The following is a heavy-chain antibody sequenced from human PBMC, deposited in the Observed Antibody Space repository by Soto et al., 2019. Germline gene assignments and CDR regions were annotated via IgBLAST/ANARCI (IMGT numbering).Heavy chain of an antibody. V-gene: IGHV3-49*03. CDR3: TRDEYYDPSRYFDY. CDR2: IRSKAYGGTT. Sequence: PGGSLRLSCTASGFTFGDYAMSWFRQAPGKGLEWVGFIRSKAYGGTTEYAASVKGRFTISRDDSKSIAYLQMNSLKTEDTAVYYCTRDEYYDPSRYFDYWGQGTLVIVSS. D-gene: IGHD3-3*01. J-gene: IGHJ4*02. CDR1: GFTFGDYA.